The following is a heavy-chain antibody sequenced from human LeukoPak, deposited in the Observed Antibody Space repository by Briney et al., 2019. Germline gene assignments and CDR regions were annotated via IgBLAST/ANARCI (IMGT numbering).Heavy chain of an antibody. CDR2: INSDGSST. CDR1: GFTFSSYW. CDR3: ARDLGYSGRPNDY. J-gene: IGHJ4*02. V-gene: IGHV3-74*01. D-gene: IGHD5-18*01. Sequence: GGSLRLSCAASGFTFSSYWMHWVRQALGKGLVWVSRINSDGSSTSYADSVKGRFTISRDNAKNTLYLQMNRLRAEDTAVYYCARDLGYSGRPNDYWGQGTLVTVSS.